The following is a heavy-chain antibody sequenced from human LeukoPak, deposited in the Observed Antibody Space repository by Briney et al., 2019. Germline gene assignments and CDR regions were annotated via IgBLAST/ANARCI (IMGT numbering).Heavy chain of an antibody. CDR2: ISGSGGST. CDR1: GFTFSSYA. CDR3: ARDPAAALHFDY. J-gene: IGHJ4*02. D-gene: IGHD6-13*01. V-gene: IGHV3-23*01. Sequence: PGGSLRLSCAASGFTFSSYAMSWVRQAPGKGLEWVSAISGSGGSTYYADSVKGRFTISRDNSKNTLYLQMNSLRAEDTAVYYCARDPAAALHFDYWGQGTLVTVSS.